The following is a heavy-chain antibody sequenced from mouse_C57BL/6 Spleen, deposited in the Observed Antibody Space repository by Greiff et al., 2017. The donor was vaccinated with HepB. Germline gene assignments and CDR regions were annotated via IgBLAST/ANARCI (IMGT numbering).Heavy chain of an antibody. D-gene: IGHD1-1*01. Sequence: QVQLQQSGAELVRPGTSVKVSCKASGYAFTNYLIEWVKQRPGQGLEWIGVINPGSGGTNYNEKFKGKATLTADKSSSTAYMQLISLTSEDSAVYFCARSVDYGSTFYAMDYWGQGTSVTVSS. CDR3: ARSVDYGSTFYAMDY. J-gene: IGHJ4*01. CDR1: GYAFTNYL. CDR2: INPGSGGT. V-gene: IGHV1-54*01.